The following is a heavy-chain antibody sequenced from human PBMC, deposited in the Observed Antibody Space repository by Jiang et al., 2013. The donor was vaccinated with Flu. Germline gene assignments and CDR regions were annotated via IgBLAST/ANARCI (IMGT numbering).Heavy chain of an antibody. CDR3: ARECSGGSCYSLGYFDY. D-gene: IGHD2-15*01. CDR1: GYTFTSYY. CDR2: INPSGGST. J-gene: IGHJ4*02. V-gene: IGHV1-46*01. Sequence: SGAEVKKPGASVKVSCKASGYTFTSYYMHWVRQAPGQGLEWMGIINPSGGSTSYAQKFQGRVTMTRDTSTSTVYMELSSLRSEDTAVYYCARECSGGSCYSLGYFDYWGQGTLVTVSS.